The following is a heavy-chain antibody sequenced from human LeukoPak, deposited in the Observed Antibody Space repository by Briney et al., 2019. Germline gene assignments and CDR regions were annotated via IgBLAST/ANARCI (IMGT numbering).Heavy chain of an antibody. CDR1: GGTFSSYA. J-gene: IGHJ4*02. Sequence: ASVKVSCKASGGTFSSYAISWVRQAPGQGLEWMGRIIPILGIANYAQKFQGRVTITADKSTSTAYMELSSLRSEDTAVYYCARDRGHRGGNPEAYFDYWGQGSLVTVSS. D-gene: IGHD4-23*01. V-gene: IGHV1-69*04. CDR2: IIPILGIA. CDR3: ARDRGHRGGNPEAYFDY.